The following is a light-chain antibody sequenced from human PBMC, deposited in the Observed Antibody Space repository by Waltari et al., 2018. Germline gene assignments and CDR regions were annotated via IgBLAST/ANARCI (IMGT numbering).Light chain of an antibody. Sequence: SSELTQDPAVSVAMGQTVRITCQGDSLRSYYASWYQKRPGQAPRLVMYDKNNRPSGVPDRFSGSNSDNTASLTITGAQAEDEASYYCHSRDASGVGGSFGGGTKLTVL. CDR3: HSRDASGVGGS. CDR2: DKN. J-gene: IGLJ2*01. CDR1: SLRSYY. V-gene: IGLV3-19*01.